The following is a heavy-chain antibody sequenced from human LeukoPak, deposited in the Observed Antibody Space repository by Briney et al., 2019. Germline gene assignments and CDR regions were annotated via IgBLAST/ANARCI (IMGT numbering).Heavy chain of an antibody. CDR2: ISGSGGST. V-gene: IGHV3-23*01. CDR1: GFTFSSYA. D-gene: IGHD7-27*01. CDR3: AKGLAGGPYYFDY. Sequence: GGSLRLSCAASGFTFSSYAMSWVRRAPGKGLEWVSAISGSGGSTYYADSVKGRFTISRDNSKNTLYLQMNSLRAEDTAVYYCAKGLAGGPYYFDYWAHGTLVTVSS. J-gene: IGHJ4*01.